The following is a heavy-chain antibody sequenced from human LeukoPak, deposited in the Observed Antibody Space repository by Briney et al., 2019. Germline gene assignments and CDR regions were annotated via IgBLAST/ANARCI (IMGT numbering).Heavy chain of an antibody. CDR2: IYYSGST. CDR1: GGSISSYY. CDR3: ARGCSGGSCYGIYDY. V-gene: IGHV4-59*01. D-gene: IGHD2-15*01. J-gene: IGHJ4*02. Sequence: SETLSLTCTVSGGSISSYYWSWIRQPPGKGLEWIGYIYYSGSTNYNPSLKSRVTISVDTSKNQFSLKLSSVTAADTAVYYCARGCSGGSCYGIYDYWGQGTLVTVSS.